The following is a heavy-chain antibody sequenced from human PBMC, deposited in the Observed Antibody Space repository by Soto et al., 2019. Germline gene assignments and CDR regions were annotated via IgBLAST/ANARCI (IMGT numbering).Heavy chain of an antibody. CDR1: GYTFTDYY. J-gene: IGHJ5*02. D-gene: IGHD6-19*01. Sequence: QVQLVQSGAEVKKPGASVKVSCKASGYTFTDYYMHWVRQAPGQGLEWMGIISPSGGSTYAQKFQGRVIVTRDTSTSTVYMEVSSLRSEDTAVYYCARDGSSDWLTWFDPWGQGTLVTVSS. CDR3: ARDGSSDWLTWFDP. CDR2: ISPSGGST. V-gene: IGHV1-46*01.